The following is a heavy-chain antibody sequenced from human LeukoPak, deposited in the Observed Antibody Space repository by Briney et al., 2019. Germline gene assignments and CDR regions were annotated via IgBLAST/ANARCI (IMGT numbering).Heavy chain of an antibody. CDR1: GFTVSSNS. J-gene: IGHJ4*02. V-gene: IGHV3-23*01. CDR2: ISGSGGST. Sequence: GGSLRLSCTVSGFTVSSNSMSWVRQAPGKGLEWVSAISGSGGSTYYADSVKGRFTISRDNSKNTLYLQMNSLRAEDTAVYYRAKDPDCTSGICYTFFDYWGQGTLVTVSS. CDR3: AKDPDCTSGICYTFFDY. D-gene: IGHD2-8*01.